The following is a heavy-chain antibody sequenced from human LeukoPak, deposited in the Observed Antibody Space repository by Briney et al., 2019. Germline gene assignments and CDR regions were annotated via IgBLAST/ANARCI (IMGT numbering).Heavy chain of an antibody. CDR2: MNPNGGNA. CDR3: ARGAWYSGAYTTLYYFDY. Sequence: RASVKVSCKASGYTFTSYDINWVRQAAGQGLEWMGWMNPNGGNAGYAQKFQDRVTMTRNTSISTAYMELSSLRSEDTAVYYCARGAWYSGAYTTLYYFDYWGQGTLVTVSS. CDR1: GYTFTSYD. D-gene: IGHD6-19*01. V-gene: IGHV1-8*01. J-gene: IGHJ4*02.